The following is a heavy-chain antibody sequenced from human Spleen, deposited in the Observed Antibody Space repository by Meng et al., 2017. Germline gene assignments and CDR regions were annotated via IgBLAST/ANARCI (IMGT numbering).Heavy chain of an antibody. CDR3: ATARNSPSPFDS. J-gene: IGHJ4*02. V-gene: IGHV1-69*06. Sequence: QVQLVQSGSELKKPGASVKISCKASGYTFTSYAMNWVRQAPGQGLEWMGRFAPILKTSHYAQKFQGRVAISADTSTATTYMELSSLRFDDTAVYYCATARNSPSPFDSWGQGTLVTVSS. CDR2: FAPILKTS. D-gene: IGHD2/OR15-2a*01. CDR1: GYTFTSYA.